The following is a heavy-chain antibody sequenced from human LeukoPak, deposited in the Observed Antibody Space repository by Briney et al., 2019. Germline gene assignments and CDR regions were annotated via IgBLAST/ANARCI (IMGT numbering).Heavy chain of an antibody. J-gene: IGHJ4*02. CDR1: GGSISSTNW. V-gene: IGHV4-4*02. CDR2: VHLSGRT. Sequence: SETLSLTCGVSGGSISSTNWWTWVRQPPGEGLEWIGEVHLSGRTNYNPSLESRVTMSVDMSENHISLKLTSVTAADTAVYYCVREGGPYLPLDYSGQGTLVTVSS. CDR3: VREGGPYLPLDY.